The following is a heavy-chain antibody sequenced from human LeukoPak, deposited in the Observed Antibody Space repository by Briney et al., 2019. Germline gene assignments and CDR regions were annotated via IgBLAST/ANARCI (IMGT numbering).Heavy chain of an antibody. CDR2: IYYSGSTNYT. Sequence: SQTLSLTRTVSGGSISSHYWSWIRQPPGKGLEWIGYIYYSGSTNYTNYNPSLKSRVTISVDTSKNQFSLKLSSVTAADTAVYYCARDPIVSVGDWYFDLWGRGTLVTVSS. CDR1: GGSISSHY. CDR3: ARDPIVSVGDWYFDL. J-gene: IGHJ2*01. D-gene: IGHD3-16*02. V-gene: IGHV4-59*11.